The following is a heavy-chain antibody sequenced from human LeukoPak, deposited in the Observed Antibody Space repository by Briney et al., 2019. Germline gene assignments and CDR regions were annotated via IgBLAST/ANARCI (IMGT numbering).Heavy chain of an antibody. Sequence: PGGSLRLSCAASGFTFSSYAMSWVRQAPGKGLEWVSAISGSGGSTYYADSVKGRFTISRDNSKNTLYLQMNSLRAEDTAVYYCAKSVLSPYYYYGMDVWGQGTTVTVFS. CDR1: GFTFSSYA. V-gene: IGHV3-23*01. CDR3: AKSVLSPYYYYGMDV. CDR2: ISGSGGST. J-gene: IGHJ6*02.